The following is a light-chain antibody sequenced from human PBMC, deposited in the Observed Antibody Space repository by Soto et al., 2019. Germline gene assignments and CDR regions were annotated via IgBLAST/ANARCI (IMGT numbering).Light chain of an antibody. CDR1: EDVSPW. CDR3: QQSKIFPIT. V-gene: IGKV1-12*01. J-gene: IGKJ5*01. CDR2: ATS. Sequence: DIQMTQFPSSVSASVGDRITITCRASEDVSPWLAWYQQKPGKAPKFLIYATSTLQSGVPYRFSGSGSGTEFTLTITSLQPEDFATYFCQQSKIFPITFGQGTRLDLK.